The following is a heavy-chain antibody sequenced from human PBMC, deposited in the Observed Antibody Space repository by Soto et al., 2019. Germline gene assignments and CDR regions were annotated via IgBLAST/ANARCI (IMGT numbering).Heavy chain of an antibody. D-gene: IGHD3-3*01. CDR1: GFTFSDYY. Sequence: GGSLRLSCAASGFTFSDYYMSWIRQAPGKGLEWVSYISSSGSTIYYADSVKGRFTISRDNAKDSLYLQMNSLRAEDTAVYYCARDEFWSGGHNWFDPWGQGTLVTVSS. CDR2: ISSSGSTI. V-gene: IGHV3-11*01. CDR3: ARDEFWSGGHNWFDP. J-gene: IGHJ5*02.